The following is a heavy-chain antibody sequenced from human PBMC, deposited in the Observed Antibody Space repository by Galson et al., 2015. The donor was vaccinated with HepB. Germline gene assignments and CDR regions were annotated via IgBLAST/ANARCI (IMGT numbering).Heavy chain of an antibody. CDR2: ISAYNGNT. D-gene: IGHD2-15*01. J-gene: IGHJ1*01. CDR1: GYTFTSYG. V-gene: IGHV1-18*04. CDR3: ARDSPNCSGGSCYSGPGGLGAEYFQH. Sequence: SVKVSCKASGYTFTSYGISWVRQAPGQGLEWMGWISAYNGNTNYAQKLQGRVTMTTDTSTSTAYMELRSLRSDDTAVYYCARDSPNCSGGSCYSGPGGLGAEYFQHWGQGTLVTVSS.